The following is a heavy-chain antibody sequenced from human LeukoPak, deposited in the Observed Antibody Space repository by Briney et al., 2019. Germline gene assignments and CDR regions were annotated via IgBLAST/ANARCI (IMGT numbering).Heavy chain of an antibody. CDR3: ARDWAWGGFDH. J-gene: IGHJ4*02. V-gene: IGHV3-74*01. CDR1: GFRFSSYW. CDR2: IRTDGGTK. Sequence: PGGSLRLSCEGSGFRFSSYWMHWVRQAPGKGLAWVSRIRTDGGTKYYADSVKGRFTVSRDNARNTLYLQMDSLRVDDTAVYYCARDWAWGGFDHWGQGTLVTVSS. D-gene: IGHD3-16*01.